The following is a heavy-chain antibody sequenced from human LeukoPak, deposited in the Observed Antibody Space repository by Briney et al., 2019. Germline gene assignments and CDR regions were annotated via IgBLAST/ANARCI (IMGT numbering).Heavy chain of an antibody. D-gene: IGHD1-1*01. CDR2: ISGSGGST. CDR1: GFTFSSYG. J-gene: IGHJ4*02. CDR3: AKGEATYNWNDGYFDY. V-gene: IGHV3-23*01. Sequence: GGSLRLSCAASGFTFSSYGMSWVRQAPGKGLEWVSAISGSGGSTYYADSVKGRFTISRDNSKNTLYLQMNSLRAEDTAVYYCAKGEATYNWNDGYFDYWGQGTLVTVSS.